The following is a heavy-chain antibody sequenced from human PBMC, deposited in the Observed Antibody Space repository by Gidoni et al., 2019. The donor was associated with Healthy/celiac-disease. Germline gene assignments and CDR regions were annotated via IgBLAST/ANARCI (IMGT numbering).Heavy chain of an antibody. D-gene: IGHD6-19*01. Sequence: QVQLVQSGAEVKKPGASVKVSCTASGYTFTSYYMHWVRQAPGQGLEWMGIINPSGGSTSYAQKFQGRVTMTRDTSTSTVYMELSSLRSEDTAVYYCARDRIAVADYYYYYGMDVWGQGTTVTVSS. CDR1: GYTFTSYY. J-gene: IGHJ6*02. CDR2: INPSGGST. CDR3: ARDRIAVADYYYYYGMDV. V-gene: IGHV1-46*01.